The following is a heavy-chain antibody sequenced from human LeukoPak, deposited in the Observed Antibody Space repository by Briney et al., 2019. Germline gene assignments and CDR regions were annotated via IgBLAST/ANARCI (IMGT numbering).Heavy chain of an antibody. J-gene: IGHJ4*02. CDR1: GFTFSDYY. D-gene: IGHD6-13*01. CDR3: ARSTLAAGHFDY. V-gene: IGHV3-11*03. CDR2: ISSSSSYT. Sequence: GGSLRLSCAASGFTFSDYYMSWIRQAPGKGLEWVSYISSSSSYTNYADSVKGRFTISRDNAKNSLYLQMNSLRAEDTAVYYCARSTLAAGHFDYWGQGTLVTVSS.